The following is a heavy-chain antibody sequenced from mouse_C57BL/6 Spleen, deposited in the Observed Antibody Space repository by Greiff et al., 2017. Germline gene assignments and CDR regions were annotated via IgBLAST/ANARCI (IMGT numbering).Heavy chain of an antibody. CDR1: GYSITSGYY. Sequence: EVQLQQSGPGLVKPSQSLSLTCSVTGYSITSGYYWNWIRQFPGNKLEWMGYISYDGSNNYNPSLKNRISITRDTSKNQFFLKLTSVTTEDTATYYCARDGSSPWFAYWGQGTLVTVSA. D-gene: IGHD1-1*01. V-gene: IGHV3-6*01. CDR3: ARDGSSPWFAY. J-gene: IGHJ3*01. CDR2: ISYDGSN.